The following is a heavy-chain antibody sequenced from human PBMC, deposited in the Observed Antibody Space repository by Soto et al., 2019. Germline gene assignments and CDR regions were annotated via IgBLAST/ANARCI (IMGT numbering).Heavy chain of an antibody. CDR3: ARAEEASSSSI. CDR2: IYYSGST. J-gene: IGHJ4*02. V-gene: IGHV4-31*03. CDR1: GGSISSGGYY. Sequence: SETLSLTSTVSGGSISSGGYYWSWIRQHPRKVLEWIGYIYYSGSTYYNPSLKSRVTITVDTSKNQFSLKLVSVTAADTAVYYCARAEEASSSSIWGQGXLVTSPQ. D-gene: IGHD6-6*01.